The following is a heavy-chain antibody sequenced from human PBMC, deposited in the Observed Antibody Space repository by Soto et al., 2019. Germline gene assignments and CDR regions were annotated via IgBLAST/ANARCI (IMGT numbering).Heavy chain of an antibody. CDR3: AREAVKDDFWSGYYSPYYYYYLDV. D-gene: IGHD3-3*01. J-gene: IGHJ6*03. V-gene: IGHV4-59*01. Sequence: QVQLQESGPGLVKPSETLSLTCTVSGGSLSRYFWSWIRQPPGKGLEWIGYIYYSGSTNYNPSPKGRVTRSVDTSKNQFSLNLRSATAADTAVYYCAREAVKDDFWSGYYSPYYYYYLDVWGKGTTVTVSS. CDR1: GGSLSRYF. CDR2: IYYSGST.